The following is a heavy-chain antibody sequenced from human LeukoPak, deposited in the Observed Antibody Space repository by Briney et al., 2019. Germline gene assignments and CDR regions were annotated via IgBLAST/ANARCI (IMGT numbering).Heavy chain of an antibody. V-gene: IGHV3-30*02. D-gene: IGHD3-9*01. CDR1: GFIFSNFG. CDR3: AKTYYDVLTGTAYWFFDL. CDR2: IRYDGSKK. Sequence: GGSLRLSCAASGFIFSNFGMHWVRQAPGKGLEWVAFIRYDGSKKYYADSVKGRFTISRDNSKNTLYLQMNSLRAEDTSVFYCAKTYYDVLTGTAYWFFDLWGRGTLVTVSS. J-gene: IGHJ2*01.